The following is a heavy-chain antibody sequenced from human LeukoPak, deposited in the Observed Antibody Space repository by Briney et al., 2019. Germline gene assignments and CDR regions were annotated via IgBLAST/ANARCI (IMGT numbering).Heavy chain of an antibody. CDR3: ARAGIVGLYYYYMDV. CDR2: IWYDGSNK. CDR1: GFTFNSHG. D-gene: IGHD2-21*01. Sequence: GSLRLSCAASGFTFNSHGMHWVRQAPGKGLEWMTLIWYDGSNKYYADSVKGRFTISRDNSKNTLYLQMNSLRVEDTAVYYCARAGIVGLYYYYMDVWGKGTTVTVSS. V-gene: IGHV3-33*01. J-gene: IGHJ6*03.